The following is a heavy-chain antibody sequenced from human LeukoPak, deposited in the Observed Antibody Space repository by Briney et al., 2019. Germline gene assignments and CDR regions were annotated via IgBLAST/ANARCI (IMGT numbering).Heavy chain of an antibody. CDR3: ARDGPSDAFDI. Sequence: ASVKVSCKTSEYTFTGYYMHWVRQAPGQGLEWMGIINPSGGSTSYAQKFQGRVTMTRDMSTSTVYMELSSLRSEDTAVYYCARDGPSDAFDIWGQGTMVTVSS. CDR1: EYTFTGYY. V-gene: IGHV1-46*01. J-gene: IGHJ3*02. CDR2: INPSGGST.